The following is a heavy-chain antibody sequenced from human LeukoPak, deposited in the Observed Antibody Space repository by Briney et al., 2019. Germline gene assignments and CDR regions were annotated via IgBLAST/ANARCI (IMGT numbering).Heavy chain of an antibody. J-gene: IGHJ6*03. CDR1: GFTFSSYA. CDR3: ARSIGYYDILTGYYNPYYYYYMDV. D-gene: IGHD3-9*01. Sequence: GGSLRLXCAASGFTFSSYAMHWVRQAPGKGLEYVSAISSNGGSTYYANSVKGRFTISRDNSKNTLYLQMGSLRAEDMAVYYCARSIGYYDILTGYYNPYYYYYMDVWGKGPRSPSP. CDR2: ISSNGGST. V-gene: IGHV3-64*01.